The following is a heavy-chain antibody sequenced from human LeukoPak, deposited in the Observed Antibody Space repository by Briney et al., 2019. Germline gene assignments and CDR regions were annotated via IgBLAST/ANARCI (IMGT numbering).Heavy chain of an antibody. Sequence: PSETLSLTCTVSGGSISSYYWSWVRQPPGKGLEWIGYIYYSGSTNYNPSLKSRVTISVDTSKNQFSLKLSSVTAADTAVYYCATYSGSYEMGSYYFDYWGQGTLVTVSS. V-gene: IGHV4-59*01. D-gene: IGHD1-26*01. CDR2: IYYSGST. CDR1: GGSISSYY. J-gene: IGHJ4*02. CDR3: ATYSGSYEMGSYYFDY.